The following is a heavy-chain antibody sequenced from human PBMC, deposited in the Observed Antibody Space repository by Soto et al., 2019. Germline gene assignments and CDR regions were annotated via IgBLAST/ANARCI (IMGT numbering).Heavy chain of an antibody. CDR2: ISYDGSNK. D-gene: IGHD5-18*01. V-gene: IGHV3-30-3*01. CDR1: GFTFSSYA. CDR3: ARGGYSYGYGGGYYFDY. J-gene: IGHJ4*02. Sequence: GGSLRLSCAASGFTFSSYAMHWVRQAPGKGLEWVAVISYDGSNKYYADSVKGRFTISRDNSKNTLYLQMNSLRAEDTAVYYCARGGYSYGYGGGYYFDYWGQGTLVTVSS.